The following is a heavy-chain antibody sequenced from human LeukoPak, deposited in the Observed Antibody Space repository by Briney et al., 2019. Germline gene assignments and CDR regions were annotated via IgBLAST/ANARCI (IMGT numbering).Heavy chain of an antibody. CDR3: ARVVPAARGSDGWFDP. D-gene: IGHD2-2*01. J-gene: IGHJ5*02. V-gene: IGHV1-18*01. CDR1: GYTFTSYG. CDR2: ISAYNGNT. Sequence: ASVKVSCKASGYTFTSYGISWVRQAPGQGLEWMGWISAYNGNTNYAQKLQGRVTMTTDTSTSTAYMELRSLRSDDTAVYYCARVVPAARGSDGWFDPWGQGTLVTVSS.